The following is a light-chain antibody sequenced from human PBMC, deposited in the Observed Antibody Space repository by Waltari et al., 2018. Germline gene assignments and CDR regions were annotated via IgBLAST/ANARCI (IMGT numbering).Light chain of an antibody. CDR3: QSYDNSLSGSGV. J-gene: IGLJ1*01. Sequence: QSVLTQPPSVSGAPGQRVTISCTGSSSNIGASYDVHWYQHLPGSAPNLLIYNNTNRPSGVPDRFSGPKSGTSASLAITGLQTEDEADYYCQSYDNSLSGSGVFGTGTKVTVL. CDR1: SSNIGASYD. V-gene: IGLV1-40*01. CDR2: NNT.